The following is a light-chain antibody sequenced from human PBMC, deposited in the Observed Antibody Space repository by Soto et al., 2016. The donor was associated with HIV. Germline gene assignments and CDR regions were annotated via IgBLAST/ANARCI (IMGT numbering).Light chain of an antibody. Sequence: SYELTQPPSVSVSPGQTASITCSGDKLGDKYASWYQQKPGQSPVLVIYQHTKRPSGIPERFSGSNSGNTATLTISGTQAMDEADYFCQAWDSTTNLYVFGTGTKVTVL. CDR3: QAWDSTTNLYV. CDR2: QHT. CDR1: KLGDKY. V-gene: IGLV3-1*01. J-gene: IGLJ1*01.